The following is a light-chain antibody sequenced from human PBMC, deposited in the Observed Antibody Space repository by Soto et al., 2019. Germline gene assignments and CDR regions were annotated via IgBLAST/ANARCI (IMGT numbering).Light chain of an antibody. CDR3: QKYSSVPV. J-gene: IGKJ3*01. CDR1: QGINNY. V-gene: IGKV1-27*01. CDR2: AAS. Sequence: DIPMTQSPSSLSASVGDRVTITCRASQGINNYVAWYQQKPGKPPKLLIYAASTLQSGVPSRFSGGGSGTDFTLTINSLQPEDVATYSCQKYSSVPVFGPGTKVDIK.